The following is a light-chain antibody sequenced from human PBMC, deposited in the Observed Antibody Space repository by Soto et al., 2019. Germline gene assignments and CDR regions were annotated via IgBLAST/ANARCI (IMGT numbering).Light chain of an antibody. CDR3: QHYNSYSEA. V-gene: IGKV1-9*01. CDR1: QGISSY. Sequence: IQWSQSPSSLSASVGDRVTITCRASQGISSYLAWYQQKLGKAPKPLIYGPSTLQSGVPSRFSGSGSGTEFTLTISSLQPDDFATYYCQHYNSYSEAFGQGTKVDIK. CDR2: GPS. J-gene: IGKJ1*01.